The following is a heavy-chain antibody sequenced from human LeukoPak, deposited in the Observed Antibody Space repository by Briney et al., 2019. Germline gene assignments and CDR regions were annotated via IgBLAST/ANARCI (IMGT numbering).Heavy chain of an antibody. D-gene: IGHD3-16*02. J-gene: IGHJ4*02. CDR2: ISGSGSST. CDR1: GFTFSTCA. Sequence: GGSLRLSCAASGFTFSTCAMSWVRQAPGKGLEWVSSISGSGSSTSYADSVKSLFTISRDNSKNTLDLQMNSLRAEDTAIYYCAKGSLRLGELSSWTIDYWGQGTLVAVSS. CDR3: AKGSLRLGELSSWTIDY. V-gene: IGHV3-23*01.